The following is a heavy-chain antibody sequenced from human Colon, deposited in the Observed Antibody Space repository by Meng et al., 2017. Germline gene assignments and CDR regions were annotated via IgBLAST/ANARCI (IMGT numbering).Heavy chain of an antibody. CDR3: ASDSLVHTLYNFFYGMDV. V-gene: IGHV3-48*03. CDR2: ISSSGSNR. Sequence: GESLKISCAASGFTFSSYEMNWVRQAPGKGLEWVSYISSSGSNRYYADSVKGRFTISRDNAKNSLFLQMNSLRAEDAAVYYCASDSLVHTLYNFFYGMDVWGQGTMVTVSS. J-gene: IGHJ6*02. D-gene: IGHD1-26*01. CDR1: GFTFSSYE.